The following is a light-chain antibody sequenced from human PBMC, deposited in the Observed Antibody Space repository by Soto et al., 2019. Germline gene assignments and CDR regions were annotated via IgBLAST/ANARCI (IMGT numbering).Light chain of an antibody. CDR3: QQYYSYPLFT. V-gene: IGKV1-5*01. CDR1: QSISTW. J-gene: IGKJ3*01. CDR2: AAS. Sequence: DIQLTQSPSTLSASVGDRVTITCRASQSISTWLAWYQQKPGKAPKLLIYAASTLQSGVPSRFSGSGSGTDFTLTISCLQSEDFATYYCQQYYSYPLFTFGPGTKVDIK.